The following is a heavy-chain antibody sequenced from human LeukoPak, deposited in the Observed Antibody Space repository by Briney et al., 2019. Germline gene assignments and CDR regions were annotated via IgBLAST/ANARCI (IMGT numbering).Heavy chain of an antibody. J-gene: IGHJ4*02. CDR3: ARGAAAAPIDD. V-gene: IGHV1-8*03. D-gene: IGHD6-13*01. CDR2: MNPNSGNT. Sequence: ASVKVSCKASGYTFTSYDINWVRQATGQGLEWMGWMNPNSGNTGYAQRFQGRVTITRNTSISTAYMELSSLRSEDTAVYYCARGAAAAPIDDWGQGTLVTVSS. CDR1: GYTFTSYD.